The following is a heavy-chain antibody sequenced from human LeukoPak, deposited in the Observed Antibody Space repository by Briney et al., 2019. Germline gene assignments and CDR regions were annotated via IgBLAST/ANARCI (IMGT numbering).Heavy chain of an antibody. CDR2: ISYDGSNK. J-gene: IGHJ4*02. V-gene: IGHV3-30-3*01. Sequence: GGSLRLSCAASGFTFSSYAMHWVRQAPGKGLEWVAVISYDGSNKYYADSVKGRFTISRDNSKNTLYLQMNSLRAEDTAVYYCARLPTTSARLYDYWGQGTLVTVSS. CDR3: ARLPTTSARLYDY. CDR1: GFTFSSYA. D-gene: IGHD4-4*01.